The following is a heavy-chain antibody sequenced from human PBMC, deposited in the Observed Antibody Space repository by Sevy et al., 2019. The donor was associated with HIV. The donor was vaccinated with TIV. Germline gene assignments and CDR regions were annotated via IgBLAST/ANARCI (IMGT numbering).Heavy chain of an antibody. Sequence: GGSLRLSCAASGFTFSSYAMHWVRQAPGKGLEWVAVISYDGSNKYYADSVKGRFTISRDNSKNTRYLQMNSLRAEDTAVYYCARDPRFGELSLDAFDIWGQGTMVTVSS. J-gene: IGHJ3*02. V-gene: IGHV3-30-3*01. CDR3: ARDPRFGELSLDAFDI. CDR1: GFTFSSYA. D-gene: IGHD3-10*01. CDR2: ISYDGSNK.